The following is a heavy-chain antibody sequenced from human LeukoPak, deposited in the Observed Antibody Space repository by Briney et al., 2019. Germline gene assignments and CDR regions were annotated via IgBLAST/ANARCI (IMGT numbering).Heavy chain of an antibody. CDR2: INHSGST. J-gene: IGHJ4*02. D-gene: IGHD3-16*02. V-gene: IGHV4-34*01. Sequence: SETLSLTFAVYGGSFSGYYWSWIRQPPGKGLEWIGEINHSGSTNYNPSLKSRVTISVDTSKNQFSLKLSSVTAADTAVYYCARVSDYVWGSYRYRKYYFDYWGQGTLVTVPS. CDR1: GGSFSGYY. CDR3: ARVSDYVWGSYRYRKYYFDY.